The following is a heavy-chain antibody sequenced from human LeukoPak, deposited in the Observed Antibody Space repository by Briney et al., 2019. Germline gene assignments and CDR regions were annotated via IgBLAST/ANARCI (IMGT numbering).Heavy chain of an antibody. V-gene: IGHV3-9*01. CDR1: GFTFDDYA. D-gene: IGHD3-22*01. Sequence: GGSLRLSCAASGFTFDDYAMHWVRQAPGKGLEWVSGISWNSGSIGYADSVKGRFTISRDNAKNSLHLQMNSLRAEDTALYYCAKDIGAPDSSGSDAFDIWGQGTMVTVSS. CDR2: ISWNSGSI. CDR3: AKDIGAPDSSGSDAFDI. J-gene: IGHJ3*02.